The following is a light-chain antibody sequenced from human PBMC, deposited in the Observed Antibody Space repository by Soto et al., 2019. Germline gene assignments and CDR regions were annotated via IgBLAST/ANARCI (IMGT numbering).Light chain of an antibody. CDR3: SSYAASRTRV. Sequence: QSVLTQPASVSGSPGQSITISCTGTSSDFGDYNYVSWYQHHPDKAPKLIIFGVSNRPSGVSNRFSASKSGNTASLTISGLQVDDEADYYYSSYAASRTRVFGTGTKVTVL. CDR1: SSDFGDYNY. J-gene: IGLJ1*01. V-gene: IGLV2-14*01. CDR2: GVS.